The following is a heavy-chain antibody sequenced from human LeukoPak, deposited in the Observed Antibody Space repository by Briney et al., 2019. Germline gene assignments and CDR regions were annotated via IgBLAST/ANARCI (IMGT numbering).Heavy chain of an antibody. V-gene: IGHV3-23*01. J-gene: IGHJ3*02. CDR1: GFTFSSYA. CDR3: AREGALTVTKDAFDI. Sequence: GGSLRLSCAASGFTFSSYAMSWVGQAQGKGGEGGAAISGRGGRTNYADSVKGRFTISRDNAKNSLYLQMNSLRAEDTAVYYCAREGALTVTKDAFDIWGQGTMVTVSS. D-gene: IGHD4-17*01. CDR2: ISGRGGRT.